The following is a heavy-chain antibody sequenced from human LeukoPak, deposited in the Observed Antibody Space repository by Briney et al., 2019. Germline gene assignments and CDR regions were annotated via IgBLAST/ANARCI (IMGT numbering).Heavy chain of an antibody. V-gene: IGHV3-23*01. Sequence: GGSLRLSCAASGFTVSSYALSWVRQAPGKGLEWVSAIRGSGGSTYYADSVKGRFTISRDNSKNTLYLQMNSLRAEDTAVYYCAKVRGYCSSTSCYYFDYWGQGTLVTVSS. D-gene: IGHD2-2*01. J-gene: IGHJ4*02. CDR2: IRGSGGST. CDR3: AKVRGYCSSTSCYYFDY. CDR1: GFTVSSYA.